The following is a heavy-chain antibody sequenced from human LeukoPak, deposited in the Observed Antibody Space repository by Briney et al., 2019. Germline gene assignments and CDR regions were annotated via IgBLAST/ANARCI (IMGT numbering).Heavy chain of an antibody. V-gene: IGHV4-34*01. CDR3: ARQINGSDY. J-gene: IGHJ4*02. D-gene: IGHD3-16*01. CDR1: GVSFSTYY. Sequence: PSETLSLTCDVSGVSFSTYYWSWIRQSPEKGLEWIGEVNHSGYTNYNPSLKGRVTISVDPSKNQLSLKLSSVTAADTAVYYCARQINGSDYRGQGTLVTVSS. CDR2: VNHSGYT.